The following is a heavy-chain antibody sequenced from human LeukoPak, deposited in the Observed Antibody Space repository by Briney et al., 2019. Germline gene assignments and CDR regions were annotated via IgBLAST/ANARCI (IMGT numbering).Heavy chain of an antibody. CDR3: AKDIRGYSYGSYDY. J-gene: IGHJ4*02. CDR2: ISWNSGSI. D-gene: IGHD5-18*01. V-gene: IGHV3-9*01. Sequence: GGSLRLSCAASGFTFDDYAMHWVRPAPGKGLEWGSGISWNSGSIGYADSVKGRFTISRDNAKNSLYLQMNSLRAEDTALYYCAKDIRGYSYGSYDYWGQGTLVTVSS. CDR1: GFTFDDYA.